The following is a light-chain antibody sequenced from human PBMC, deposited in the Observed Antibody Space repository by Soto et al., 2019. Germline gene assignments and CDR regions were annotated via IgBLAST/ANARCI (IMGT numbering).Light chain of an antibody. V-gene: IGKV3-15*01. Sequence: EIVRTQSPATLSVSPGERATLSCRASQSVSSNLAWYQQKPGQAPRLLIYGASTRATGIPARFSGSGSGTXXXXXXSSLQSEDFAVYYCQQYNNWRTFGQGTKVEIK. J-gene: IGKJ1*01. CDR2: GAS. CDR3: QQYNNWRT. CDR1: QSVSSN.